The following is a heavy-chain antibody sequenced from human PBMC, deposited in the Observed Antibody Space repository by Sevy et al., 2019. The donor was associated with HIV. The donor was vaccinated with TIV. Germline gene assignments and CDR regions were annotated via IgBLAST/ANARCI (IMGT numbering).Heavy chain of an antibody. CDR3: EGIATAGRGY. CDR1: GFTFSSYV. V-gene: IGHV3-23*01. CDR2: ISGSGGTT. Sequence: GGSLRLSCAASGFTFSSYVMTWVRQAPGKGLEWVSTISGSGGTTYYADSVKGRFTISRDNSKNTLDLQINSLRAEDTAVYYCEGIATAGRGYWGQGTLVTVSS. D-gene: IGHD6-13*01. J-gene: IGHJ4*02.